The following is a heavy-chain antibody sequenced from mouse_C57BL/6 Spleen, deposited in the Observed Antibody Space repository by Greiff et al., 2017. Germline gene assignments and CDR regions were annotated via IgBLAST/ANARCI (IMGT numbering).Heavy chain of an antibody. CDR1: GYSFTSYY. V-gene: IGHV1-66*01. CDR2: IYPGSGNT. Sequence: QVHVKQSGPELVKPGASVKISCKASGYSFTSYYIHWVKQRPGQGLEWIGWIYPGSGNTKYNEKFKGKATLTADTSSSTAYMQLSSLTSEDSAVYYCARRGNYDAMDYWGQGTSVTVSS. J-gene: IGHJ4*01. CDR3: ARRGNYDAMDY. D-gene: IGHD2-1*01.